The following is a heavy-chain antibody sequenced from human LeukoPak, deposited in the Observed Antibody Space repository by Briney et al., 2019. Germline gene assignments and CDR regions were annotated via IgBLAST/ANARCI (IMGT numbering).Heavy chain of an antibody. Sequence: PGGSLRLSCAASGFTLNTYTLNWVRQAPGKGLEWVSSISSSGTYIYYADSVKGRFTISRDDAKSSLSLQMNSLRAEDTAVYYCARRAGAYSHPYDYWGQGTLVTVSS. CDR2: ISSSGTYI. CDR3: ARRAGAYSHPYDY. CDR1: GFTLNTYT. V-gene: IGHV3-21*04. J-gene: IGHJ4*02. D-gene: IGHD4/OR15-4a*01.